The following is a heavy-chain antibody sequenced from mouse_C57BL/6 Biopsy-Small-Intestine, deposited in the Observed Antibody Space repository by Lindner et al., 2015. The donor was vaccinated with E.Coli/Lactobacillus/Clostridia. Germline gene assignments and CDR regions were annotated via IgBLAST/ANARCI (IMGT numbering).Heavy chain of an antibody. CDR1: GYTFTDHT. D-gene: IGHD2-3*01. Sequence: QLQESGAELVKPGASVKISCKVSGYTFTDHTIHWMKQRPEQGLEWIGYIYPRDGSSKYNEKFMGKATLTADKSSSTAYMQLNSLTSEDSAVYFCASLFYDGYYAWFAYWGQGTLVTVSA. CDR3: ASLFYDGYYAWFAY. CDR2: IYPRDGSS. V-gene: IGHV1-78*01. J-gene: IGHJ3*01.